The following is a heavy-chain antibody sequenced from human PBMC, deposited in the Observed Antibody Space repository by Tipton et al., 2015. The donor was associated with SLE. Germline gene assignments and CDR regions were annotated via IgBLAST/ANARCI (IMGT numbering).Heavy chain of an antibody. Sequence: SLRLSCAASVFPLLGYEMNWVRQAPGKGLEWISYISSSGDTIYYADSVKGRFIISRDNAKDSLYLQMNSLRVEDTAVYYCASLSAPSDYWGQGTLVTVSS. CDR3: ASLSAPSDY. V-gene: IGHV3-48*03. CDR2: ISSSGDTI. CDR1: VFPLLGYE. J-gene: IGHJ4*02.